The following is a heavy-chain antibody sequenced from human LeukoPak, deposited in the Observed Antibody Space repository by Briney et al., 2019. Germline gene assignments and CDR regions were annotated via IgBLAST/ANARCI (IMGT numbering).Heavy chain of an antibody. V-gene: IGHV3-33*06. CDR3: AKLAPAGYSSGWLDY. D-gene: IGHD6-19*01. CDR2: IWYDGSNK. CDR1: TFTFSSYG. J-gene: IGHJ4*02. Sequence: HPGGSLRLSCAASTFTFSSYGMHWVRQAPGKGLEWVAVIWYDGSNKYYADSVKGRFTISRDNSKNTLYLQMNSLRAEDTAVYYCAKLAPAGYSSGWLDYWGQGTLVTVSS.